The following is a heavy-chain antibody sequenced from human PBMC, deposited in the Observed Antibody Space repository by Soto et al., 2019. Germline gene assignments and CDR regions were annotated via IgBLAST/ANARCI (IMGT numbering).Heavy chain of an antibody. CDR3: ARKILWSTTRPNYWYFEL. CDR2: ISGGGDAA. J-gene: IGHJ2*01. D-gene: IGHD2-21*01. V-gene: IGHV3-23*01. Sequence: EVQVLESGGGLVQPGGSLRLSCAGSGFTFINYAMNWVRQAPGKGLEWVSSISGGGDAAFFPDSVRGRFTISRDNSKNTVTMQMNSLGVDDTAVYYCARKILWSTTRPNYWYFELWGRGTLVTVSS. CDR1: GFTFINYA.